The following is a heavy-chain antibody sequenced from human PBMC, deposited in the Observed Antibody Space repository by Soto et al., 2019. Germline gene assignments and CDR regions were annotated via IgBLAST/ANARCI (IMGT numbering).Heavy chain of an antibody. J-gene: IGHJ1*01. V-gene: IGHV3-21*01. CDR2: ISSSSSYI. Sequence: GSLRLSCAASGFTFSSYSMNWVRQAPGKGLEWVSSISSSSSYIYYADSVKGRFTISRDNAKNSLYLQMNTVRAEDTAVYYCGSHREHIAFWGRGTLDPVSS. CDR3: GSHREHIAF. CDR1: GFTFSSYS. D-gene: IGHD2-21*01.